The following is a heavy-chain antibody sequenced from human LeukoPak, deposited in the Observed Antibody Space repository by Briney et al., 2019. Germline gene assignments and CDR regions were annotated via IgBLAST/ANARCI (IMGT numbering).Heavy chain of an antibody. D-gene: IGHD5-18*01. CDR1: GFTFTTYW. V-gene: IGHV3-7*01. J-gene: IGHJ6*03. CDR3: ARVGYSYGYGYYYYYMDV. CDR2: INQDGTEK. Sequence: GGSLRLSCAASGFTFTTYWMSWVRQLPGKGLEWVANINQDGTEKYYVDSVKGRFTISRDNAKNSLYLQMNSLRAEDTAVYYCARVGYSYGYGYYYYYMDVWGKGTTVTVSS.